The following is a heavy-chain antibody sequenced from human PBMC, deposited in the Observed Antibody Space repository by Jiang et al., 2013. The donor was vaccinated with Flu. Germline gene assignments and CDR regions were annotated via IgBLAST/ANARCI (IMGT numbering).Heavy chain of an antibody. CDR2: LYQWQY. Sequence: SLTCTVSGGSMSSYYWELDPAARREGTGVDWAYLYQWQYQLHTSLRSRVTMSIDTSKNQFSLTLTSVTAADTAVYYCSRDQTSGSYPFDIWGQGTMVTVSS. J-gene: IGHJ3*02. CDR1: GGSMSSYY. CDR3: SRDQTSGSYPFDI. D-gene: IGHD1-26*01. V-gene: IGHV4-4*07.